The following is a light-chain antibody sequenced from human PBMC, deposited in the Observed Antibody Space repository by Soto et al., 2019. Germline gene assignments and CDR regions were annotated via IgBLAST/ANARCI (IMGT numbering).Light chain of an antibody. V-gene: IGKV1-39*01. Sequence: DIQMTQSPSSLSASVGERVTISCRASQSISNFLNWYQQKSGKAPKLLIHTTSSLQSGVPSRFSASGTVTDFTLTISSLQPEDFATYYCQQSYSTPQTFGGGTKVEI. J-gene: IGKJ4*01. CDR1: QSISNF. CDR3: QQSYSTPQT. CDR2: TTS.